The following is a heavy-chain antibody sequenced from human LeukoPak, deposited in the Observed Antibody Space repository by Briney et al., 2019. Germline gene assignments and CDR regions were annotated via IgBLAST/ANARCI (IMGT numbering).Heavy chain of an antibody. Sequence: ASVKVSCTASGYTFTSYDINWVRQATGQGLEWMGWMNPNSGNTGYAQKFQGRVTMTRNTSISTAYMELSSLRSEDTAVYYCARGWEVGVTPGGWGQGTLVTVSS. CDR2: MNPNSGNT. D-gene: IGHD1-26*01. J-gene: IGHJ4*02. CDR1: GYTFTSYD. CDR3: ARGWEVGVTPGG. V-gene: IGHV1-8*01.